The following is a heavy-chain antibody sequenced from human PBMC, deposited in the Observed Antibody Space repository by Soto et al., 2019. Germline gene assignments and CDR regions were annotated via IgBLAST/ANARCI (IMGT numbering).Heavy chain of an antibody. CDR1: GGSVSSGSYY. J-gene: IGHJ4*02. Sequence: SETLSLTCTVSGGSVSSGSYYWSWIRQPPGKGLEWIGYIYYSGSTNYNPSLKSRVTISVDTSKNQFSLKLSSVTAADTAVYYCARVNIVVVTPTHPLAYWGQGTLVTVSS. CDR3: ARVNIVVVTPTHPLAY. CDR2: IYYSGST. D-gene: IGHD2-21*02. V-gene: IGHV4-61*01.